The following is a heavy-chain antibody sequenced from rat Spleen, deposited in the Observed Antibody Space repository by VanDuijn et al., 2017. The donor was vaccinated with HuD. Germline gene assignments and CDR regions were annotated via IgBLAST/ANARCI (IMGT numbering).Heavy chain of an antibody. J-gene: IGHJ3*01. CDR3: ATTPGRPFAY. Sequence: EVQLVESGGGLVQPGRSLKLSCAASGFAFSNYGMNWVRQAPTKGLEWVASISPSGNYTCYRDSVRGRFTISRDNAKSTLYLQVDSLRSEDTATYYCATTPGRPFAYWGQGTLVTVSS. CDR1: GFAFSNYG. V-gene: IGHV5-19*01. D-gene: IGHD5-1*01. CDR2: ISPSGNYT.